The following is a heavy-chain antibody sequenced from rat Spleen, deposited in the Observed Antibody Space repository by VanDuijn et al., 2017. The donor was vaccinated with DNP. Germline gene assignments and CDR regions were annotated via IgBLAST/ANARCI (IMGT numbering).Heavy chain of an antibody. V-gene: IGHV3-1*01. J-gene: IGHJ2*01. CDR3: ARWSDYFDY. Sequence: EVQLQESGPGLVKPSQSLPLTCSVTGYSITSNYWGWIRKFPGNKMEWVGHISYSGGTSYNPSLKNRISITRDTSKNQFFLHLNSVTTEDTATYYCARWSDYFDYWGQGVMVTVSS. CDR1: GYSITSNY. CDR2: ISYSGGT.